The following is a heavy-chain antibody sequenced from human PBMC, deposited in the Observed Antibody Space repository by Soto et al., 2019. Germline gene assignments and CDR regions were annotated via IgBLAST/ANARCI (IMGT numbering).Heavy chain of an antibody. V-gene: IGHV1-46*01. CDR3: ARTITVVRGVITWLVDY. Sequence: ASVKVSCKASGYTFTSYYMHWVRQAPGQGLEWMGIINPNDRTTFYAQKFQGRVTMTRATSTTTVYMDLSSLRSDDTAVYYCARTITVVRGVITWLVDYWGQGTLVTASS. D-gene: IGHD3-10*01. CDR2: INPNDRTT. J-gene: IGHJ4*02. CDR1: GYTFTSYY.